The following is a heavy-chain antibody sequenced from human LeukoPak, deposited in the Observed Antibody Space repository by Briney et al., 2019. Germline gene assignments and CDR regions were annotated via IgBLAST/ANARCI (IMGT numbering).Heavy chain of an antibody. D-gene: IGHD3-22*01. J-gene: IGHJ4*02. CDR1: GFTFSSYG. CDR3: AQIGNYYDSSGYCLDY. V-gene: IGHV3-33*06. CDR2: IWYDGSNK. Sequence: PGRSLRLSCAASGFTFSSYGMHWVRQAPGKGLEWVAVIWYDGSNKYYADSVKGRFTISRDNSKNTLYLQMNSLRAEDTAVYYCAQIGNYYDSSGYCLDYWGQGTLVTVSS.